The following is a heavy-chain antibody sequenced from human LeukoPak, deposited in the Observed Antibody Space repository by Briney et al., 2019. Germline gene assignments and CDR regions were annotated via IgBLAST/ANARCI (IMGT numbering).Heavy chain of an antibody. D-gene: IGHD4-17*01. J-gene: IGHJ4*02. CDR3: AKYVGYGVNYGSDY. CDR1: GFTFSSCA. CDR2: ISGSGGST. V-gene: IGHV3-23*01. Sequence: GGSLRLFCAASGFTFSSCAMSWVRQAPGKGLEWVSAISGSGGSTFYTDSVKGRFTISRDNSENTVYLQMNSLRAEDTAVYYCAKYVGYGVNYGSDYWGQGTLVTVSS.